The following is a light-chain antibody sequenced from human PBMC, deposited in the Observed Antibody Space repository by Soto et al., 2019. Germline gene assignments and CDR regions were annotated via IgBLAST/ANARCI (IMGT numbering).Light chain of an antibody. CDR3: QHYGAAPIT. J-gene: IGKJ5*01. V-gene: IGKV3-20*01. Sequence: EIVLTQSPGTLSLFPGERATLSCRASQSVSSSYLAWYQQKPGQAPRLVIYATSSRATGIPDRFSGSGSGTDFTLTISRLEPEDFALYYCQHYGAAPITFGRGTRLE. CDR2: ATS. CDR1: QSVSSSY.